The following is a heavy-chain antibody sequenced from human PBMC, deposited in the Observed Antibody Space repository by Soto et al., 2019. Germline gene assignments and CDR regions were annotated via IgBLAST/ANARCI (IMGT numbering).Heavy chain of an antibody. CDR1: GGSISSSSYY. CDR3: ARRGDSSGNDAFDI. V-gene: IGHV4-39*01. Sequence: LQLQESGPGLVKPSETLSLTCTVSGGSISSSSYYWGWIRQPPGKGLEWIGSIYYSGSTYYNPSLKIRVTISVDTSKNQFSLKLSSVTAADTAVYYCARRGDSSGNDAFDIWGQGTMVTVSS. J-gene: IGHJ3*02. CDR2: IYYSGST. D-gene: IGHD3-22*01.